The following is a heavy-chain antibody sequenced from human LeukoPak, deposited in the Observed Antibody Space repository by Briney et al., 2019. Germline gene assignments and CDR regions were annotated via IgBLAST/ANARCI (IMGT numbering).Heavy chain of an antibody. Sequence: ASVKVSCKASGYTFTSYGISWVRQAPGQGLEWMGWINPSSGGTHYAQKFQGRVTMTRDTSLSTAYMELTWLRSDDAAVYYCAREKGGRGYQSTVHLDYWGQGTLVTVSS. CDR1: GYTFTSYG. D-gene: IGHD5-18*01. J-gene: IGHJ4*02. CDR3: AREKGGRGYQSTVHLDY. V-gene: IGHV1-2*02. CDR2: INPSSGGT.